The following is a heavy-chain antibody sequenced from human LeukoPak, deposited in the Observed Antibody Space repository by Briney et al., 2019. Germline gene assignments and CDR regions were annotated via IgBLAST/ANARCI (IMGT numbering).Heavy chain of an antibody. D-gene: IGHD3-22*01. CDR2: ISSNGAST. CDR1: ELSLSRYA. V-gene: IGHV3-64D*09. J-gene: IGHJ1*01. CDR3: VKGGYYDSSGFPEYFQD. Sequence: PGRSPRLSCSASELSLSRYAMHWVRQGPGKWLEHATTISSNGASTYYADSAKGRFTISRDNSKNTLYLQLSSLSAEDTAVYYCVKGGYYDSSGFPEYFQDWGQGTLVSASS.